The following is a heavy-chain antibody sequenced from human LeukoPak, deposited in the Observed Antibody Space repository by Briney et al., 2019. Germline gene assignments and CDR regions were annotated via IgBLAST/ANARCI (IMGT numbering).Heavy chain of an antibody. CDR3: ARGQTYYCDMDV. CDR1: GFTFSNDV. V-gene: IGHV3-23*01. Sequence: GGSLRLSCAASGFTFSNDVMRWVRQAPGKGLEWVSSITSGGSTYYADSVKGRFTISRDNSKNTLYLQMNSLRAEDTAVYYCARGQTYYCDMDVWGQGTTVTVSS. CDR2: ITSGGST. J-gene: IGHJ6*02.